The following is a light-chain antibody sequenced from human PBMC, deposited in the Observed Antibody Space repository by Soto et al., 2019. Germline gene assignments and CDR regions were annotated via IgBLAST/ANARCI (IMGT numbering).Light chain of an antibody. Sequence: DIVMTQSPDSLAGSLGERATITCKSSQSVLYSSNNKNYLAWYQQKPGQPTKAIIYWAYTRESGVNDRFSGSGSGTDFTLTISSLQAEEVAVYYCQKYYTTPWTCGQGNKVDIK. CDR1: QSVLYSSNNKNY. CDR2: WAY. V-gene: IGKV4-1*01. J-gene: IGKJ1*01. CDR3: QKYYTTPWT.